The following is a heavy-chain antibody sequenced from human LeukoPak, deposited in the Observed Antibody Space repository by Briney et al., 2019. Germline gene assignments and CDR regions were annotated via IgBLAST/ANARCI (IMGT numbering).Heavy chain of an antibody. CDR1: GGTFSSYA. CDR2: IIPIFGTA. J-gene: IGHJ6*04. CDR3: ARGRSDIVVVVAAAPYDYYYGMDV. Sequence: SVTVSCKASGGTFSSYAISWVRQAPGQGLEWMGGIIPIFGTANYAQKFQGRVTITADKSTSTAYMELSSLRSEDTAVYYCARGRSDIVVVVAAAPYDYYYGMDVWGKGTTVTVSS. V-gene: IGHV1-69*06. D-gene: IGHD2-15*01.